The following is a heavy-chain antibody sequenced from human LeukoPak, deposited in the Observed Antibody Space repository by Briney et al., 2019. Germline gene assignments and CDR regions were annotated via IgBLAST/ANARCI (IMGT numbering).Heavy chain of an antibody. Sequence: GEAPKIFSCGSGYSFTRYWNGWVSQMPGEKLVWMGVIYSGGSDTKYSPSFQGQVTISADKSITAAYLQWSSLKASDTAMYYCARQGYSSSRDYCGQETLVTVSS. CDR2: IYSGGSDT. D-gene: IGHD6-13*01. J-gene: IGHJ4*02. CDR3: ARQGYSSSRDY. CDR1: GYSFTRYW. V-gene: IGHV5-51*01.